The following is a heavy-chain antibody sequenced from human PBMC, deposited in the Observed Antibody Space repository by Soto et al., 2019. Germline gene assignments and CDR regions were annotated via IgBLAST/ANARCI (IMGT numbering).Heavy chain of an antibody. CDR2: IYYTGST. V-gene: IGHV4-59*12. J-gene: IGHJ4*02. CDR3: AGEKVGATDY. CDR1: GGFISSYY. Sequence: PSETLSLTCTVSGGFISSYYWSWIRQPPGKGLEWIGHIYYTGSTNNNPSLKSRGTMSVDTSKNQFSLKLSSVTAADTAVYYCAGEKVGATDYWAQGSLVTVSS. D-gene: IGHD1-26*01.